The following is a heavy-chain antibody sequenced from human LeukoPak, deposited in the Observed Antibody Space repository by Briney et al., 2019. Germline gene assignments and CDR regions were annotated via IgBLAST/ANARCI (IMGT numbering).Heavy chain of an antibody. CDR1: GFTFSGYW. D-gene: IGHD3-10*01. J-gene: IGHJ6*04. CDR3: ARDRGFGQADV. Sequence: PGGSLTLSCAASGFTFSGYWMSWLRQAPGNGLEWVANIKQDGGEKYYVDSVKGRFTISRDNAKNSLYLQMNSLRAEDTAVYYCARDRGFGQADVWGKGTTVTVSS. V-gene: IGHV3-7*01. CDR2: IKQDGGEK.